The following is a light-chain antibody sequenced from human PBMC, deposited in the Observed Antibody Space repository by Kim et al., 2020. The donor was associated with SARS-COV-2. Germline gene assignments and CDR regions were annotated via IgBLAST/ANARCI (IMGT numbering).Light chain of an antibody. CDR1: QSLLHSNGYNY. J-gene: IGKJ4*01. Sequence: DIVMTQSPLSLPVTPGEPASISCRSSQSLLHSNGYNYLDWYLQKPGQSPQLLIYLGSNRASGVPDRFGGSGSGTDFTLKISRVEAEDVGVYYCMQALHTPLTFGGGTKVDIK. CDR3: MQALHTPLT. CDR2: LGS. V-gene: IGKV2-28*01.